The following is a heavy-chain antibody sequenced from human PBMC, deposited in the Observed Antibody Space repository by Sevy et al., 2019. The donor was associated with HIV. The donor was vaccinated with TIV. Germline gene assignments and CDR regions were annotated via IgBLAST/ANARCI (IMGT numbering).Heavy chain of an antibody. CDR3: ARESSEPDTKNYYGMDV. CDR2: IIPIFGTA. Sequence: ASVKVSCKASGGTFSSYAISWVRQAPGQGLEWMGGIIPIFGTANYAQKFRGRVTITADESTSTAYMELSSLRSEDTAVYYCARESSEPDTKNYYGMDVWGQGTTVTVSS. D-gene: IGHD2-2*01. CDR1: GGTFSSYA. J-gene: IGHJ6*02. V-gene: IGHV1-69*13.